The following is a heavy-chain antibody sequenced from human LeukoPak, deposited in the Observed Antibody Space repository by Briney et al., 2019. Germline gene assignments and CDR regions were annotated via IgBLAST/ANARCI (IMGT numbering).Heavy chain of an antibody. CDR2: IHTSGST. Sequence: SQTLSLTCTVSGGSISSYYWSWIRQPAGKGLEWIGRIHTSGSTNYNPSLKSRVTMSVDTSKNQFSLKLSSVTAADTAVYYYATSGEGGYCSSTSCYRGSYYYYMDVWGKGTTVTVSS. V-gene: IGHV4-4*07. CDR3: ATSGEGGYCSSTSCYRGSYYYYMDV. CDR1: GGSISSYY. J-gene: IGHJ6*03. D-gene: IGHD2-2*01.